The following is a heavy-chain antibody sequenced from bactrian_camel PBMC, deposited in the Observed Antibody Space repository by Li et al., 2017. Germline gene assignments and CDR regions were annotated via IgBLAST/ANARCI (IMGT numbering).Heavy chain of an antibody. CDR1: GYDKPNYC. Sequence: HVQLVESGGEPVQAGGSLRLSCEGSGYDKPNYCMGWYRQAPGKEREGIAAIDISDGTTQYADSVKGRFSISQDNAKRTLFLQMNNLLPEDTGMYYCAADYHTRLWEGYFFYPREFEYWGPGTQVTVS. CDR3: AADYHTRLWEGYFFYPREFEY. J-gene: IGHJ4*01. D-gene: IGHD4*01. V-gene: IGHV3S57*01. CDR2: IDISDGTT.